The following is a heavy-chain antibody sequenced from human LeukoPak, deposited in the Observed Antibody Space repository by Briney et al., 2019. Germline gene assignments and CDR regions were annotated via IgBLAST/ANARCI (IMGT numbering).Heavy chain of an antibody. V-gene: IGHV3-21*01. CDR3: ARTQPPDV. CDR1: GFTFSSYS. CDR2: ISGGSTYI. J-gene: IGHJ6*04. Sequence: GGSLRLSCAASGFTFSSYSMNWVRQAPGKGLEWVSFISGGSTYINYADSVKGRFTTSRDNAKNSLYLQMDSLRAEDTAVYYCARTQPPDVWGKGTTVTVSS.